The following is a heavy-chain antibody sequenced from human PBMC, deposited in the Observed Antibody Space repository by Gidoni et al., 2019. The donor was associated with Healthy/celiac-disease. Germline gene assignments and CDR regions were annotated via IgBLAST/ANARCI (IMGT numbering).Heavy chain of an antibody. J-gene: IGHJ4*02. CDR2: IIPILGIA. V-gene: IGHV1-69*08. Sequence: QVQLVQSGAEVKKPGSSVKVSCKASGGTFRSYTISWVRQAPGQGLEWMGRIIPILGIANYAQKFQGRVTITADKSTSTAYMELSSLRSEDTAVYYCARDKIAAAGRGFDYWGQGTLVTVSS. CDR1: GGTFRSYT. D-gene: IGHD6-13*01. CDR3: ARDKIAAAGRGFDY.